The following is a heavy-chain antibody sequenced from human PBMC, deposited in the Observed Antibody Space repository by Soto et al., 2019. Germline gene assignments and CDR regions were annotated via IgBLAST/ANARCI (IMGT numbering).Heavy chain of an antibody. Sequence: GSLRLSCAASGFTFSSYWMSWVRQAPGKGLEWVANIKQDGSEKYYVDSVKGRFTISRDNAKNSLYLQMNSLRDEDTAVYYCARASLVATRYYYYGMDVWGQGTTVTVSS. J-gene: IGHJ6*02. D-gene: IGHD5-12*01. V-gene: IGHV3-7*01. CDR3: ARASLVATRYYYYGMDV. CDR1: GFTFSSYW. CDR2: IKQDGSEK.